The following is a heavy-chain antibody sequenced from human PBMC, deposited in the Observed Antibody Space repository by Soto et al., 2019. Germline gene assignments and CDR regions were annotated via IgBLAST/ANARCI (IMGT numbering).Heavy chain of an antibody. J-gene: IGHJ4*02. CDR1: GFSLSTGGVG. Sequence: QITLKESGPTLVKPTQTLTLTCTFSGFSLSTGGVGVGWIRQPPGKALEWLALIYWDDDKRYNPSLQSRLTITKDAYNQVVLSMTNMDPVHTATYYCAHRIVEVVAGSTHTFDYWGQGSRVTVSS. D-gene: IGHD2-15*01. CDR2: IYWDDDK. CDR3: AHRIVEVVAGSTHTFDY. V-gene: IGHV2-5*02.